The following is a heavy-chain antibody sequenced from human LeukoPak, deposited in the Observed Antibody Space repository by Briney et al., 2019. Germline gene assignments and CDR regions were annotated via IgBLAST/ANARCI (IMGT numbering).Heavy chain of an antibody. J-gene: IGHJ5*02. CDR3: ARRSSGWNNEDWFDP. CDR2: IIPIYGTA. D-gene: IGHD6-19*01. CDR1: GGTFSSYA. Sequence: GASVKVSCKASGGTFSSYAISWVRQAPGQGLEWMGGIIPIYGTANYAQKLQGRVTVTTDTSTSTAYMELRSLGSDDTAVYYCARRSSGWNNEDWFDPWGQGTLVTVSS. V-gene: IGHV1-69*05.